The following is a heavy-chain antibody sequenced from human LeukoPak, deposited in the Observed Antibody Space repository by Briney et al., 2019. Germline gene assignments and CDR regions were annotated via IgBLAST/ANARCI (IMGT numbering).Heavy chain of an antibody. CDR3: AREGVAAAGYFDY. J-gene: IGHJ4*02. V-gene: IGHV1-69*01. CDR2: IIPIFGTA. Sequence: SVKVSCKASGGTFSSYAISWVRQAPGQGLEWMGGIIPIFGTANYAQKFQGRVTITADESTSTAYMELSRLRSEDTAVYYCAREGVAAAGYFDYWGQGTLVTVSS. CDR1: GGTFSSYA. D-gene: IGHD6-13*01.